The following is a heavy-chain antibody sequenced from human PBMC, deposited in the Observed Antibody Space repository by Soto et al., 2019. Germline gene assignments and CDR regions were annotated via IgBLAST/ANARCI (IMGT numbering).Heavy chain of an antibody. CDR1: GFTFSNYW. J-gene: IGHJ4*02. V-gene: IGHV3-74*01. CDR2: INNDGTVI. Sequence: EVQLVESGGGLVQSGGSLSLSCAASGFTFSNYWMVWVRQAPGKGLVRVSRINNDGTVIRYADSVKGRFTNSRDNGKNTLYLQMNSLRVEDTAVYYCATSPSVPGNDWGQGTLVTVSS. CDR3: ATSPSVPGND. D-gene: IGHD1-1*01.